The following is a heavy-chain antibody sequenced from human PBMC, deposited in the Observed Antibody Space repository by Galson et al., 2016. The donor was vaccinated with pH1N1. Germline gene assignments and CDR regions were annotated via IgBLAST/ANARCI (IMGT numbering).Heavy chain of an antibody. V-gene: IGHV3-23*01. CDR1: GSGFVFSGYS. CDR3: AKCGPMDHWYFDL. J-gene: IGHJ2*01. Sequence: SLRLSCAASGSGFVFSGYSMSWVRQAPGKGLEWVSSISGSGGATYYADSVKGRFTVSRDNSMNTLYLQMSSLRAADTAVYYCAKCGPMDHWYFDLWGRGTLVTVSS. D-gene: IGHD2-21*01. CDR2: ISGSGGAT.